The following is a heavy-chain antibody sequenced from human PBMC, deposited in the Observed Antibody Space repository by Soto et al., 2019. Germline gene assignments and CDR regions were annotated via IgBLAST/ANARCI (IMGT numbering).Heavy chain of an antibody. CDR3: ARVSYSSGSDY. CDR1: GFTFSSYW. CDR2: IKQDGSEK. Sequence: PGGSLRLSCXASGFTFSSYWMSWVRQAPGKGLEWVANIKQDGSEKYYVDSVKGRFTISRDNAKDSLYLQMNSLRAEDTAVYYCARVSYSSGSDYWGQGTLVTVSS. D-gene: IGHD6-19*01. J-gene: IGHJ4*02. V-gene: IGHV3-7*05.